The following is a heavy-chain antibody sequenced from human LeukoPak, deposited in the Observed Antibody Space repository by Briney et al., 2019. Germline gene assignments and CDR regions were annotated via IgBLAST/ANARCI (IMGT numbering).Heavy chain of an antibody. CDR2: ISGSGGST. CDR3: AKDQTITTQPWGAFDI. Sequence: PGGSLRLSCAVSGFTFTSYAISWVRQAPGKGLEWVSTISGSGGSTYYADSVKGRFTISRDNSKNTVYLQMNSLRAEDTAVYYCAKDQTITTQPWGAFDIWGQGTMVTVSS. V-gene: IGHV3-23*01. J-gene: IGHJ3*02. D-gene: IGHD1-1*01. CDR1: GFTFTSYA.